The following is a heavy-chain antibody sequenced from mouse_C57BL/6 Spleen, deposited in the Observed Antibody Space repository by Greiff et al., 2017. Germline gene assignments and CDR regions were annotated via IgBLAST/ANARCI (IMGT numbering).Heavy chain of an antibody. CDR1: GYTFTDYE. Sequence: QVQLQQSGAELVRPGASVTLSCKASGYTFTDYEMHWVKQTPVHGLEWIGAIDPETGGTAYNQKFKGKAILTADKSSSTAYMELRSLTSEDSAVYYCTRNSRYSNSAWFAYWGQGTLVTVSA. CDR2: IDPETGGT. D-gene: IGHD2-5*01. CDR3: TRNSRYSNSAWFAY. J-gene: IGHJ3*01. V-gene: IGHV1-15*01.